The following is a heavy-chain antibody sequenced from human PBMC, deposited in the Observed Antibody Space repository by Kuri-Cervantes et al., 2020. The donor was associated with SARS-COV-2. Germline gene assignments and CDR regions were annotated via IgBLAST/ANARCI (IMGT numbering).Heavy chain of an antibody. J-gene: IGHJ4*02. CDR3: ARVGYDFWSGYRGRSGYFDY. V-gene: IGHV4-34*01. CDR2: INHSGST. D-gene: IGHD3-3*01. CDR1: SGSFSDYY. Sequence: SQTLSLTCAGYSGSFSDYYWSWIRQTPEMGLEWIGEINHSGSTNYNPSLRSRVTMSVDTSKNQFSLKLTSVTAADTAVYYCARVGYDFWSGYRGRSGYFDYWGQGTLVTVSS.